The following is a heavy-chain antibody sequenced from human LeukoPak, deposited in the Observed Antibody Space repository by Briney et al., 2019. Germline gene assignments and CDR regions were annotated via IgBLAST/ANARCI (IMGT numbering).Heavy chain of an antibody. CDR3: ARASGKIYYDSSGYSGYFDY. CDR2: IIPIFGTA. J-gene: IGHJ4*02. CDR1: GGTFSSYA. D-gene: IGHD3-22*01. Sequence: GASVKVSCKASGGTFSSYAISWVRQAPGQGLEWMGGIIPIFGTANYAQKFQGRVTITADESTSTAYMELSSLRSEDTAVYYCARASGKIYYDSSGYSGYFDYWGQGTLVTVSS. V-gene: IGHV1-69*13.